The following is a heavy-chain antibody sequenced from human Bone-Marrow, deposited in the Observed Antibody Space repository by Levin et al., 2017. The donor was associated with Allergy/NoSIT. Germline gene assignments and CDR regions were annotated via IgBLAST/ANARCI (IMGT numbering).Heavy chain of an antibody. CDR1: GGSISSSSYY. CDR3: ARDGMITFGGVIVTKFDY. J-gene: IGHJ4*02. D-gene: IGHD3-16*02. V-gene: IGHV4-39*07. Sequence: SETLSLTCTVSGGSISSSSYYWSWIRQPPGKGLEWIGSIYYSGSTYYNPSFKSRVTISVDTSKNKFSLKLSSVTAADTAVYYCARDGMITFGGVIVTKFDYWGQGTLVTVSS. CDR2: IYYSGST.